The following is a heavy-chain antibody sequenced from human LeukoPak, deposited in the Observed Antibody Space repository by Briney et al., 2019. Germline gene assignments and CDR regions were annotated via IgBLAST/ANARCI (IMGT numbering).Heavy chain of an antibody. CDR1: GFTFDDYA. J-gene: IGHJ4*02. D-gene: IGHD2-15*01. CDR2: ISGDGGST. V-gene: IGHV3-43*02. Sequence: PGGSLRLSCAASGFTFDDYAMHWVRQAPGKGLEWVSLISGDGGSTYYADSVKGRFTISRDNSKNSLYLQMNSLRTEDTALYCCAKDLAGGRGWYYFDYWGQGTLVTVSS. CDR3: AKDLAGGRGWYYFDY.